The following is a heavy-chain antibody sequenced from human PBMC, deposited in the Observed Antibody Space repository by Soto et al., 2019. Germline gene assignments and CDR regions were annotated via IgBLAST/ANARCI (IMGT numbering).Heavy chain of an antibody. J-gene: IGHJ4*01. Sequence: QVQLVQSGAEVKKPGASVKVSCTTSGYTFTLFGITWVRQAPGQGLEWMGWISPYNGDTKYAEKLEGRVTLTTDTSTDTAYMELTSLTSDDTAEYYCARGGQSRYFDYWGHGTLVTVSS. CDR1: GYTFTLFG. V-gene: IGHV1-18*01. CDR2: ISPYNGDT. D-gene: IGHD2-15*01. CDR3: ARGGQSRYFDY.